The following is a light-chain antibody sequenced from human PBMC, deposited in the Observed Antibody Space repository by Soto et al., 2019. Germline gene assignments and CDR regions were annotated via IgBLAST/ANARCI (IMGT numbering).Light chain of an antibody. Sequence: DIQMTQSPSSVSASVGDRIIITCRASQYSSTWLAWYQQKPGEAPKLLIFAASRLHGGVPSRFSGSGSGTDFPLTINNLHAEDFATYYCQQADSFPLTFGGGTKVEVK. CDR2: AAS. CDR1: QYSSTW. V-gene: IGKV1D-12*01. J-gene: IGKJ4*01. CDR3: QQADSFPLT.